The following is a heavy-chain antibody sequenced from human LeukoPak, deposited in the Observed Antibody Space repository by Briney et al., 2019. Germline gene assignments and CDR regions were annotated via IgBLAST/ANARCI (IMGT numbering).Heavy chain of an antibody. CDR1: GYNFIGHY. Sequence: ASVKVSCKASGYNFIGHYMHWVRQAPGQGLEWMGWINPNSGGTKYSQKLQGRVTMTRDTSISTAYMELSRLRSDDTATYYCTSLYDVLTGHYRFDYWGQGTLVTVSS. D-gene: IGHD3-9*01. J-gene: IGHJ4*02. V-gene: IGHV1-2*02. CDR3: TSLYDVLTGHYRFDY. CDR2: INPNSGGT.